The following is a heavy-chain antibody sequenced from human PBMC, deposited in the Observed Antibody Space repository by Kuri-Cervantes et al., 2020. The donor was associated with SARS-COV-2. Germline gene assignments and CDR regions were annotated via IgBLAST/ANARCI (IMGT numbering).Heavy chain of an antibody. CDR2: IYYSGST. J-gene: IGHJ4*02. CDR1: GGSFSGYY. D-gene: IGHD5-18*01. Sequence: GSLRLSCAVYGGSFSGYYWSWIRQPPGKGLEWIGYIYYSGSTNYNPSLKSRVTISVDTSKNQFSLKLSSVTAADTAVYYCARGYSLIDYWGQGTLVTVSS. V-gene: IGHV4-59*01. CDR3: ARGYSLIDY.